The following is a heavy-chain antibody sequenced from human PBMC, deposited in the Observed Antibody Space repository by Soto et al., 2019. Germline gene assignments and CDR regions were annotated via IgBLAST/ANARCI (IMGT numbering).Heavy chain of an antibody. Sequence: EVQLVESGGGLVQPGGSLRLSCAASGFTFSYYWMHWVRQAPGKGLVWVSRINSDGSSTSYADSVKGRFTISRDNAKNKLYLQMTGPSAEDQAVYYCAREARVFAWGHGTLVTVSS. D-gene: IGHD6-6*01. CDR1: GFTFSYYW. J-gene: IGHJ5*01. V-gene: IGHV3-74*01. CDR2: INSDGSST. CDR3: AREARVFA.